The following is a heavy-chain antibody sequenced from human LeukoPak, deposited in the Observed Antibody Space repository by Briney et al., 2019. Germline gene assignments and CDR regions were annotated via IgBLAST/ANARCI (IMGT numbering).Heavy chain of an antibody. CDR2: ISGSGTIT. V-gene: IGHV3-23*01. CDR1: GFTFTDYA. CDR3: AKELRYYYDSSGYLDY. D-gene: IGHD3-22*01. J-gene: IGHJ4*02. Sequence: GGSLRLSCAASGFTFTDYAMNWVRQAPGKGLEWVSTISGSGTITYYADSVRGRFTISRDYSTNTLYLQMSSLRAEDTAIYYCAKELRYYYDSSGYLDYWGQGTLVTVSS.